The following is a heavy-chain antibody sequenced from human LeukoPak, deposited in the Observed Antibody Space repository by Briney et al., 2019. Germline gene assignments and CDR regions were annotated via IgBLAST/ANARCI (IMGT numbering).Heavy chain of an antibody. CDR3: ARYNWNYVDSSSNWFDP. J-gene: IGHJ5*02. CDR2: IYYSGST. D-gene: IGHD1-7*01. V-gene: IGHV4-39*07. Sequence: PSETLSLTCTVSSGSISSSSYYWGWIRQPPGKGLEWNGSIYYSGSTKYHPSLKSRVTISVDTSKNQFSLKLSSVTAADTAVYYCARYNWNYVDSSSNWFDPWGQGNLVTVSS. CDR1: SGSISSSSYY.